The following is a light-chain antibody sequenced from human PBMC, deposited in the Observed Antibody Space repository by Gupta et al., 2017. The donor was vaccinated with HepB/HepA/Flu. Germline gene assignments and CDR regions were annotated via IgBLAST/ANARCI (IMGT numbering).Light chain of an antibody. CDR2: GNN. V-gene: IGLV1-40*01. J-gene: IGLJ2*01. CDR1: SSNIGGGYN. Sequence: QSVLTQSPSVSGAPGQRVTISCTGSSSNIGGGYNVHWYQQLPGTAPKLLIFGNNNRPSGVPDRFSGSKSGTSASLAITGFQAEEEADYYCQSYDDSLSGSVVFGGGTKLTVL. CDR3: QSYDDSLSGSVV.